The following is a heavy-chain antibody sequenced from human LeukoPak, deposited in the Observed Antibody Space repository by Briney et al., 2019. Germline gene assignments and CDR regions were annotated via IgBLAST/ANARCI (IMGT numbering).Heavy chain of an antibody. CDR1: GFTFSSYA. CDR3: AKTVAMIVVVTTDDAFDI. V-gene: IGHV3-23*01. D-gene: IGHD3-22*01. CDR2: IIGSGGST. J-gene: IGHJ3*02. Sequence: GSLSLSCAASGFTFSSYAMSWVRQAPGKGLEWVSAIIGSGGSTYYADSVKGRFTISRDNSKNTLYLQMNSLRAEDTAVYYCAKTVAMIVVVTTDDAFDIWGQGTMVTVSS.